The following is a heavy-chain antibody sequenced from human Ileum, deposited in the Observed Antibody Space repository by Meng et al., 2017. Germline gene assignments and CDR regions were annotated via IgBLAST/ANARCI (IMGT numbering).Heavy chain of an antibody. J-gene: IGHJ4*02. CDR3: ARDSSGWLQEDY. D-gene: IGHD6-19*01. CDR1: GASISSNNW. CDR2: THHSGET. Sequence: SETLSLTCAVSGASISSNNWWSWVRQTPGKGLEWIGETHHSGETNYNPSLKSRVTISLDKSKNQFSLSLTSVTAADTAVYYCARDSSGWLQEDYWGQGTLVTVSS. V-gene: IGHV4-4*02.